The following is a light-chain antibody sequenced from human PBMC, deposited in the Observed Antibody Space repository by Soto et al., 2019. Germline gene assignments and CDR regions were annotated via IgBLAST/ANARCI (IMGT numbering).Light chain of an antibody. Sequence: QSVLTQPPSVAGAPGQRVTISCTGSSSNIGADYDVHWYQQLPGTAPKLLIYGNYNRPSGVPDLCSGSKSGTSASLAITGLQAEDEADYYCQSYDSSLSGSGVFGTGTKVTVL. J-gene: IGLJ1*01. V-gene: IGLV1-40*01. CDR3: QSYDSSLSGSGV. CDR1: SSNIGADYD. CDR2: GNY.